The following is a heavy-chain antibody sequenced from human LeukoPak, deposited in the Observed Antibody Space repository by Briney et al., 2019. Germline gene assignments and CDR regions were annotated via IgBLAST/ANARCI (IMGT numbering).Heavy chain of an antibody. Sequence: GGSLRLSCAASGFTFSSYAMSWVRQAPGKGLEWVSAISGSGGSTYYADSVKGRFTISRDNAKNSLYLQMNSLRAEDTAVYYCARVLRGSFDYWGQGTLVTVSS. CDR2: ISGSGGST. D-gene: IGHD2-15*01. CDR3: ARVLRGSFDY. CDR1: GFTFSSYA. V-gene: IGHV3-23*01. J-gene: IGHJ4*02.